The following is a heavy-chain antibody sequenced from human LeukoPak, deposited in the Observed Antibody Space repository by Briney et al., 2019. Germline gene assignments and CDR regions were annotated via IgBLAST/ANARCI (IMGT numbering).Heavy chain of an antibody. CDR3: ARTVPEYYYDSSGFYFDY. Sequence: GGSLRLSCAASGFTFNTYTMNWVRQAPGKGLEWVSYISGSSGIIDYADSVRGRFTISRDNAKNSLYLQMNSLRAEDTAVYYCARTVPEYYYDSSGFYFDYWGQGTLVTVSS. J-gene: IGHJ4*02. CDR2: ISGSSGII. V-gene: IGHV3-48*01. D-gene: IGHD3-22*01. CDR1: GFTFNTYT.